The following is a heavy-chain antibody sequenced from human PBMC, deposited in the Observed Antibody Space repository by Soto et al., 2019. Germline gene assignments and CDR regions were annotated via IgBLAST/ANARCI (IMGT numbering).Heavy chain of an antibody. CDR2: IIPIFGTA. Sequence: SVKVSCKASGGTFSSYAISWVRQAPGQGLEWMGGIIPIFGTANYAQKFQGRVTITADESTSTAYMELSSLRSEDTAVYYCARSPEKYSYGSNSRRYYYYGMYVWGQGTTVTVSS. CDR3: ARSPEKYSYGSNSRRYYYYGMYV. J-gene: IGHJ6*02. D-gene: IGHD5-18*01. V-gene: IGHV1-69*13. CDR1: GGTFSSYA.